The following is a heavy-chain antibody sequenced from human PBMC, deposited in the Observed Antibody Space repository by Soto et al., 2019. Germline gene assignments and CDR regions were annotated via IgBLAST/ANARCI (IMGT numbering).Heavy chain of an antibody. CDR2: IYHSGST. D-gene: IGHD1-1*01. Sequence: SETLSLTCAVSSGSMSSSNWWSWVRQPPGRGLEWIGEIYHSGSTNYNPSLKSRVTISVDKSKNQFSLKLSSVTAADTAVYYCARVNRDNWNMWEAFDIWGQGTMVTVSS. CDR1: SGSMSSSNW. V-gene: IGHV4-4*02. CDR3: ARVNRDNWNMWEAFDI. J-gene: IGHJ3*02.